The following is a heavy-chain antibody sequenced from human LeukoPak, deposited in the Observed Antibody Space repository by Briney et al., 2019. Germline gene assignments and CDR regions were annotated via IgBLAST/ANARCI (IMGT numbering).Heavy chain of an antibody. CDR3: ARQRSGSLDY. Sequence: SETLSLTCTVSGGSISSYYWSWIRQPPGKGLEWIGYIYYSGSTNYNPSLKSRVTISVDTSKNQFSLKLSSVTAADTAVYYCARQRSGSLDYWGQGTLVTVSS. D-gene: IGHD1-26*01. CDR2: IYYSGST. CDR1: GGSISSYY. V-gene: IGHV4-59*08. J-gene: IGHJ4*02.